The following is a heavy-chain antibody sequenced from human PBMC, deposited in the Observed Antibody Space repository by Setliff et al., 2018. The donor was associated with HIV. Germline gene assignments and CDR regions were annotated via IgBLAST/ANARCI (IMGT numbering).Heavy chain of an antibody. V-gene: IGHV4-38-2*01. Sequence: PSETLSLTCSVSGYSISSGYYWGWIRQPPGKGLEWIGYITYRGSAYYNPFLKSRVTISIDTSRNQFSLKLRSVTAADTAAYYCARLGYVSGGFYKTPGPYYFDYWGQGALVTVSS. CDR1: GYSISSGYY. D-gene: IGHD3-10*01. CDR2: ITYRGSA. CDR3: ARLGYVSGGFYKTPGPYYFDY. J-gene: IGHJ4*02.